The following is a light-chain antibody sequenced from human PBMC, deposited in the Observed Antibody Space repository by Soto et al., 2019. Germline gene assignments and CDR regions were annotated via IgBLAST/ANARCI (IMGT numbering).Light chain of an antibody. CDR1: SSNIGSNF. V-gene: IGLV1-51*01. CDR3: GTWDSSLSAWV. CDR2: DNN. J-gene: IGLJ3*02. Sequence: QSVLTQPPSASGPPGQRVTISCSGGSSNIGSNFVYWYQQLPGTAPKLLIYDNNKRPSGIPDRFSGSKSGTSATLGITGLQTGDEADYYCGTWDSSLSAWVFGGGTQLTVL.